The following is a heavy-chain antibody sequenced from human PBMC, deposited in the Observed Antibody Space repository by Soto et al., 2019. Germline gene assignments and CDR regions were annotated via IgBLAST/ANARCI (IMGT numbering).Heavy chain of an antibody. J-gene: IGHJ4*02. CDR3: ARVEGAYCGVDGYDY. Sequence: GGSLRLSCAASGFTFSSYSMNWVRQAPGKGLEWVSSISSSSSYIYYADSVKGRFTISRDNAKNSLYLQMNSLRAEDTAGYYRARVEGAYCGVDGYDYWGQGTLVPVSP. CDR2: ISSSSSYI. D-gene: IGHD2-21*01. CDR1: GFTFSSYS. V-gene: IGHV3-21*01.